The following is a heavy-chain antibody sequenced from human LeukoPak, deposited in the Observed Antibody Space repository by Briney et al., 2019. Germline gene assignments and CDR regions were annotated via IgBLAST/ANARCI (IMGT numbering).Heavy chain of an antibody. Sequence: SETLSLTCTVSGGSMSSYYWSWIWQPPGKRLEWIGYIYYSGSTNYNPSLKSRVTISVDTSKKQFSLKLSSVTAADTAVYYCARVITGTTFAFDIWGQGTTVTVSS. CDR2: IYYSGST. CDR1: GGSMSSYY. V-gene: IGHV4-59*01. CDR3: ARVITGTTFAFDI. D-gene: IGHD1-7*01. J-gene: IGHJ3*02.